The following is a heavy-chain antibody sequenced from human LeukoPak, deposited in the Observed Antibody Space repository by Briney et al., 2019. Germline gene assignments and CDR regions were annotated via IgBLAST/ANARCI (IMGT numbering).Heavy chain of an antibody. CDR1: GYTFTSYD. V-gene: IGHV1-8*01. J-gene: IGHJ4*02. Sequence: ASVKVSCKASGYTFTSYDINWVRQATGQGLEWMGWMNPNSGNTGYAQKFQGRVTMTRNTSISTVYMELSSLRSEDTAVYYCARARVGYNTVNFDYWGQGTLVTVSS. CDR3: ARARVGYNTVNFDY. D-gene: IGHD5-24*01. CDR2: MNPNSGNT.